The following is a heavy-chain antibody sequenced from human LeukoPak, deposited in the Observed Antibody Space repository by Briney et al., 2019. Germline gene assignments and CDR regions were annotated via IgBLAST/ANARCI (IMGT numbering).Heavy chain of an antibody. CDR1: VFTFSSYN. CDR3: ASSGDH. CDR2: ISSSSSTI. J-gene: IGHJ4*02. Sequence: GGSLRLSCAASVFTFSSYNMNWVRQAPGKGLEWVSFISSSSSTIYYADSVKGRFTISRDNAKKSLYLQMNSLRDEDTAVYYCASSGDHWGQGTLVTVSS. V-gene: IGHV3-48*02. D-gene: IGHD3-10*01.